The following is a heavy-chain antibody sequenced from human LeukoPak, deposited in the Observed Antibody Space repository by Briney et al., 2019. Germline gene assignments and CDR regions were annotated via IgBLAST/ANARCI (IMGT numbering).Heavy chain of an antibody. CDR2: INHSGST. CDR3: ARATPAWGSGYYYGPKYFQH. J-gene: IGHJ1*01. V-gene: IGHV4-34*01. CDR1: GGSFSGYY. D-gene: IGHD3-22*01. Sequence: SETLSLTCAVYGGSFSGYYWSWIRQPPGKGLEWIGEINHSGSTNYNPSLKSRVTISVDTSKNQFSLKLSSVTAADTAVYYCARATPAWGSGYYYGPKYFQHWGQGTLVTVSS.